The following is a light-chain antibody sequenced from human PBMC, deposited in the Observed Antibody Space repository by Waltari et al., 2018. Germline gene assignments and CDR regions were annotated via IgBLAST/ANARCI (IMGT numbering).Light chain of an antibody. CDR3: QQRSTWPPT. V-gene: IGKV3-11*01. CDR1: QSVSSD. J-gene: IGKJ5*01. Sequence: ENVLTQSPGTLSLSPGERATLSCRASQSVSSDLAWYQQKPGQAPRLLIYDASHRATGIPARFSGSGFGTDFTLTITSLEPEDFAVYYCQQRSTWPPTFGQGTRLEIK. CDR2: DAS.